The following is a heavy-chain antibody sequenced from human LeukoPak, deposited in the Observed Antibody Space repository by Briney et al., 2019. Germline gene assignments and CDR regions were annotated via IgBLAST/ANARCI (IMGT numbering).Heavy chain of an antibody. D-gene: IGHD3-10*01. Sequence: GGSLRLSCAVSGFTFSSYGMLWVRQAPGKGLEWVAFIWYDGSNKFYTNSVKGRFTLSRHNSKNTLYLQMNSLRAEDTAVYYCAKGGGQQPSLDYWGQGTLVTVSS. V-gene: IGHV3-30*02. J-gene: IGHJ4*02. CDR1: GFTFSSYG. CDR2: IWYDGSNK. CDR3: AKGGGQQPSLDY.